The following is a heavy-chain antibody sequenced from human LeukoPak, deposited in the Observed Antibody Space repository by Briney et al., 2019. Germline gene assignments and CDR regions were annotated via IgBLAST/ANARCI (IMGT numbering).Heavy chain of an antibody. J-gene: IGHJ6*02. Sequence: PSETLSLTCTVSGDSISRYYWSWIRQPPGKGLEWIGYIYYSGSTNYNPSLKSRVTISVDTSKNQFSLKLSSVTAADTAVYYCARGPDFWSLMDVWGQGTTVTVSS. CDR2: IYYSGST. CDR1: GDSISRYY. CDR3: ARGPDFWSLMDV. D-gene: IGHD3-3*01. V-gene: IGHV4-59*01.